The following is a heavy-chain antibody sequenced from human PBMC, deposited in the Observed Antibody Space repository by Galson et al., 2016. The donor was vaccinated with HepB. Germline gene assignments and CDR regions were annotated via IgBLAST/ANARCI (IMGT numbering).Heavy chain of an antibody. CDR2: IYSVGAT. V-gene: IGHV3-66*04. CDR3: ARHGYSSGWYGIPGYYYGMDV. CDR1: GFTVSSNY. D-gene: IGHD6-19*01. Sequence: SLRLSCAASGFTVSSNYMSWVRQAPGKGLEWVSVIYSVGATYYADSVKGRFTISRDNSKNTLYLQMNSLRAEDTAVYYCARHGYSSGWYGIPGYYYGMDVWGQGTTGTVSS. J-gene: IGHJ6*02.